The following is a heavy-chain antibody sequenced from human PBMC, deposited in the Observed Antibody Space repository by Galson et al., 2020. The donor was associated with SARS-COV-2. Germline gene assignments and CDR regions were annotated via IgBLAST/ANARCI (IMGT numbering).Heavy chain of an antibody. D-gene: IGHD4-4*01. CDR3: AKDADYSNYVEYNWFDP. CDR1: GFTFSSYA. Sequence: GESLKISCAASGFTFSSYAMSWVRQAPGKGLEWVSAISGSGGSTYYADSVKGRFTISRDNSKNTLYLQMNSLRAEDTAVYYCAKDADYSNYVEYNWFDPWGQGTLVTVSS. J-gene: IGHJ5*02. V-gene: IGHV3-23*01. CDR2: ISGSGGST.